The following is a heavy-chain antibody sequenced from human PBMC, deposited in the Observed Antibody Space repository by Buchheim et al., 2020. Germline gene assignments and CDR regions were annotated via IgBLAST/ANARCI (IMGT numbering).Heavy chain of an antibody. D-gene: IGHD6-19*01. CDR3: VKDYSSGWYGENS. Sequence: EVQLSESGGGLVQPGGSLRLSCAASGFTFSSYAMNWVRQAPGKGLEWVSAISGSGGSTYYGDSVKGRFTISSASSKNTLYLQMNSLRDEDTAVYYCVKDYSSGWYGENSWGQGTL. V-gene: IGHV3-23*01. J-gene: IGHJ4*02. CDR2: ISGSGGST. CDR1: GFTFSSYA.